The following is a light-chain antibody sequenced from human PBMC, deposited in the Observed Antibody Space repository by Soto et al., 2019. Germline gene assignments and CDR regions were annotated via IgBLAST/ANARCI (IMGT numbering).Light chain of an antibody. CDR2: EVT. Sequence: QSALTQPASVSGSPGQSITISCTGTSSDIGSYDYVSWYQQHPGKAPNLIIYEVTDRPSGVPDRFSGSKSGNTASLTISGLQAEDEADYYCCSYVDTDTWVFGGGTKVTVL. CDR3: CSYVDTDTWV. V-gene: IGLV2-11*01. J-gene: IGLJ3*02. CDR1: SSDIGSYDY.